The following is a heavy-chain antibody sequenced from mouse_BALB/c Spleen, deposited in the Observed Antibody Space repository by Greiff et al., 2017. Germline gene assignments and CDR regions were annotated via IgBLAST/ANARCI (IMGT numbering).Heavy chain of an antibody. D-gene: IGHD1-1*01. Sequence: EVMLVESGGGLVQPGGSLRLSCATSGFTFTDYYMSWVRQPPGKALEWLGFIRNKANGYTTEYSASVKGRFTISRDNSQSILYLQMNTLRAEDSATYYCASGTTVGYYFDYWGQGTTLTVSA. CDR1: GFTFTDYY. J-gene: IGHJ2*01. CDR3: ASGTTVGYYFDY. CDR2: IRNKANGYTT. V-gene: IGHV7-3*02.